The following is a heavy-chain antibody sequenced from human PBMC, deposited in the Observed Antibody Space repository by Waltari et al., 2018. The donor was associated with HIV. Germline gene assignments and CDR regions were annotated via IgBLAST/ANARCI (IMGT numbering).Heavy chain of an antibody. CDR3: ARLRFHSLYYFDS. Sequence: QLHLQESGPGLVKPSETLSLTCRVSGASISSSSYYWAWIRQPPGKGLEWIGAIYYRGTAYYNPSVKSRVSASLDASKNELSLKLTSVTATDTALYYCARLRFHSLYYFDSWGPGILVTVSS. J-gene: IGHJ4*02. CDR2: IYYRGTA. D-gene: IGHD3-16*01. V-gene: IGHV4-39*01. CDR1: GASISSSSYY.